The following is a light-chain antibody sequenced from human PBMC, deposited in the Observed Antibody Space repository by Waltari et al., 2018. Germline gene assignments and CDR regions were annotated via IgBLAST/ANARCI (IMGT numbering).Light chain of an antibody. CDR3: QQSYSTPPN. V-gene: IGKV1-39*01. CDR1: QSISSY. CDR2: AAS. Sequence: DIQMTQSPSSLSASVGDRVTITCRASQSISSYLNWYQQKPGKAPKLLIYAASSLQSGVPSRFSGSGSVTDFTLTISSLQPEDFATYYCQQSYSTPPNFGPGTKVDIK. J-gene: IGKJ3*01.